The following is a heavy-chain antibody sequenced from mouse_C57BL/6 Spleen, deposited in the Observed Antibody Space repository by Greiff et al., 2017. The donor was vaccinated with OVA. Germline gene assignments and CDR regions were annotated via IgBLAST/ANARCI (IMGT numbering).Heavy chain of an antibody. J-gene: IGHJ2*01. V-gene: IGHV5-9*01. D-gene: IGHD4-1*01. Sequence: VKLVESGGGLVKPGGSLQLSCAASGFTFSSYTMSWVRQTPEKRLEWVATISGGGGNTYYPDSVKGRFTISRDNAKNTLYLQMSSLRSEDTALYYCASQNWYYFDYWGQGTTLTVSS. CDR2: ISGGGGNT. CDR3: ASQNWYYFDY. CDR1: GFTFSSYT.